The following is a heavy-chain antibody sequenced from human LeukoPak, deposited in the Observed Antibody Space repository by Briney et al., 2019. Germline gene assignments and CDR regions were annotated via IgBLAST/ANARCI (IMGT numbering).Heavy chain of an antibody. V-gene: IGHV2-5*01. Sequence: SDPTLVKPTQTLTLTCTFSGFSLSTSGVGVGWIRQPPGKALEWLALIYWNDDKRYSPSLKSRLTITKDTSKNQVVLTMTNMDPVDTATYYCAHMKGYNLFDPWGQGTLVTVSS. CDR2: IYWNDDK. CDR3: AHMKGYNLFDP. D-gene: IGHD6-13*01. CDR1: GFSLSTSGVG. J-gene: IGHJ5*02.